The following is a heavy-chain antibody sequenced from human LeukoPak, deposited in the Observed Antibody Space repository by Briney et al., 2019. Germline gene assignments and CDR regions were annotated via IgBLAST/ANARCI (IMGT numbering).Heavy chain of an antibody. D-gene: IGHD4-23*01. CDR1: GGSISGYY. Sequence: SETLSLTCAVSGGSISGYYWSWIRQPPGKGLQWIGYIYYSESTNYNPSLKSRVTISVDTSKNQFSLNLKSVTAADTAVYYCARGRWNFGYWGQGTLVTVSS. CDR3: ARGRWNFGY. CDR2: IYYSEST. V-gene: IGHV4-59*01. J-gene: IGHJ4*02.